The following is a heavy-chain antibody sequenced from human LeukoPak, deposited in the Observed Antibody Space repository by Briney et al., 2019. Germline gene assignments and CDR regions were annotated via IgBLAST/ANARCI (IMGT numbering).Heavy chain of an antibody. CDR2: IYTSGSP. CDR3: ARGSSGWYYFDY. D-gene: IGHD6-19*01. J-gene: IGHJ4*02. Sequence: PSETLSLTCTVSGGSISSYYWSWIRQPAGKGLEWIGRIYTSGSPNYNPSLRSRVTISVDKSKNRFSLKLSSVTAADTAVYYCARGSSGWYYFDYWGQGTLVTVSS. V-gene: IGHV4-4*07. CDR1: GGSISSYY.